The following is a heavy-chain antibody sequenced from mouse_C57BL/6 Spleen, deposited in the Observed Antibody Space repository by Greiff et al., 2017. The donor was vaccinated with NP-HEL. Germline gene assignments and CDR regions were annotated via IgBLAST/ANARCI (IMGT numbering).Heavy chain of an antibody. CDR1: GFTFSSYA. CDR3: ARDLDYYGSRRYAMDY. V-gene: IGHV5-4*01. Sequence: EVHLVESGGGLVKPGGSLKLSCAASGFTFSSYAMSWVRQTPEKRLEWVATISDGGSYTYYPDNVKGRFTISRDNAKNNLYLQMSHLKSEDTAMYYCARDLDYYGSRRYAMDYWGQGTSVTVSS. D-gene: IGHD1-1*01. CDR2: ISDGGSYT. J-gene: IGHJ4*01.